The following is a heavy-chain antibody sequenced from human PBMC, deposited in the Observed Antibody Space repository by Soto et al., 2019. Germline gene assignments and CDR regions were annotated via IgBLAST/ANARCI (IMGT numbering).Heavy chain of an antibody. CDR1: GFTFSSYW. CDR3: AREEHSTWVY. J-gene: IGHJ1*01. V-gene: IGHV3-7*01. CDR2: IKQDGSEK. D-gene: IGHD6-13*01. Sequence: EVQLVESWGGVVQPGGSLRLSCAASGFTFSSYWMTWVRQAPGKGLEWVASIKQDGSEKFYVDSVKGRFTLSRDNAKNSLYLQMDSLRAADTAVYNCAREEHSTWVYWGQGTLVTVSS.